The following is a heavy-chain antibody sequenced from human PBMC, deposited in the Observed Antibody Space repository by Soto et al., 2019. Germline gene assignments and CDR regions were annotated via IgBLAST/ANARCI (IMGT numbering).Heavy chain of an antibody. CDR2: IYYSGST. Sequence: QVQLQESGPGLVKPSETLSLTCTVSGGSISSYYWSWIRQPPGKGLEWIGYIYYSGSTNYNPSLKSRVPIAVDTSKNQFSLKLSSVTAADTAVYYCARVGLAAPLVGPSRFDPWVQGPLVTVSS. D-gene: IGHD6-13*01. CDR3: ARVGLAAPLVGPSRFDP. V-gene: IGHV4-59*01. J-gene: IGHJ5*02. CDR1: GGSISSYY.